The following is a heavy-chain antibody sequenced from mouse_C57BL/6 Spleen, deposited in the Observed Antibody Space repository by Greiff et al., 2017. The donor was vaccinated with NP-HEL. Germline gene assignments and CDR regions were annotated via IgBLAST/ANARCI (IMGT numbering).Heavy chain of an antibody. CDR2: IHPNSGST. V-gene: IGHV1-64*01. D-gene: IGHD1-1*02. CDR1: GYTFTSYW. CDR3: ARGVVVGGFAY. J-gene: IGHJ3*01. Sequence: QVQLQQPGAELVKPGASVKLSCKASGYTFTSYWMHWVKQRPGQGLEWIGMIHPNSGSTNYNEKFKSKATLTVDKSSSTAYMQLSSLTSEDAAFYYCARGVVVGGFAYWGQGTLVTVSA.